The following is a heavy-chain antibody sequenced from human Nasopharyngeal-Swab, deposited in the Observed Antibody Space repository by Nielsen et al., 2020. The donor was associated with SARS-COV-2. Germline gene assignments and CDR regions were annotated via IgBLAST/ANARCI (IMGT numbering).Heavy chain of an antibody. CDR2: IWYDGSNK. Sequence: GESLKISCVASGFTFNNYAMAWVRQAPGKGLEWVAVIWYDGSNKYYADSVKGRFTISRDNSKNTLYLQMNSLRAEDTAVYYCAREDYDYVWGSYRYRDNWFDPWGQGTLVTVSS. CDR3: AREDYDYVWGSYRYRDNWFDP. V-gene: IGHV3-33*08. CDR1: GFTFNNYA. D-gene: IGHD3-16*02. J-gene: IGHJ5*02.